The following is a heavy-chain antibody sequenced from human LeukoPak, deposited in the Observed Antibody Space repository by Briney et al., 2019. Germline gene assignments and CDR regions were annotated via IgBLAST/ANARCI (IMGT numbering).Heavy chain of an antibody. J-gene: IGHJ6*02. CDR2: ISSSSSYI. CDR3: ARDLGESGGMDV. Sequence: GGSLRLSCAASGFTFSSYSMNWVRQAPGKGLEWVSSISSSSSYIYYADSVKGRFTISRDNAKNSLYLQMNSLRAEDTAVHYCARDLGESGGMDVWGQGTTVTVSS. D-gene: IGHD3-16*01. CDR1: GFTFSSYS. V-gene: IGHV3-21*01.